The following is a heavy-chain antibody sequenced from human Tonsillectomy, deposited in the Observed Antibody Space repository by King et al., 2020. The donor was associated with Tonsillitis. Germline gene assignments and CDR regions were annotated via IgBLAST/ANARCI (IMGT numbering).Heavy chain of an antibody. CDR2: ISSRSNHI. Sequence: VQLVESGGGLVKPGGSLRLSCAASTFTFSSYTINWVRQAPGKGLEWVSSISSRSNHIYYADSVKGRFTISRDNAKNSLYLQMNSLRAEDTAVYYCSRSRRASAFFDYWGQGTLVTVSS. CDR3: SRSRRASAFFDY. CDR1: TFTFSSYT. J-gene: IGHJ4*02. D-gene: IGHD1-14*01. V-gene: IGHV3-21*01.